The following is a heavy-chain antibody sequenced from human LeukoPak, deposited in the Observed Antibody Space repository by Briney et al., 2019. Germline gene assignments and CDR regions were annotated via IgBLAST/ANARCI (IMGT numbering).Heavy chain of an antibody. CDR1: GFTFSSYA. V-gene: IGHV3-23*01. CDR2: ISGSGGST. Sequence: GGSLRLSCAASGFTFSSYAMSGVRQAPEKGLEWVSAISGSGGSTYYADSVTGRFTISRDNSNNTLYLQMNSLRAEDTAVYYCAKDFGGGRLDAFDIWGQGTMVTVSS. D-gene: IGHD3-16*01. J-gene: IGHJ3*02. CDR3: AKDFGGGRLDAFDI.